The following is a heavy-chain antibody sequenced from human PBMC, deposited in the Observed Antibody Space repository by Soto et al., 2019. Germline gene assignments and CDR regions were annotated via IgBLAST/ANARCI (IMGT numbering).Heavy chain of an antibody. CDR1: GDSVSSNSAA. CDR3: ASHLIGVGGSVAAFDI. D-gene: IGHD6-19*01. CDR2: TYYRSKWYN. J-gene: IGHJ3*02. V-gene: IGHV6-1*01. Sequence: SQTLSLTCAISGDSVSSNSAAWNWIRQSPSRGLEWLGRTYYRSKWYNDYAVSVKSRITINPDTSKNQFSLQLNSVTPEDTAVYYCASHLIGVGGSVAAFDIWGQGTMVTVSS.